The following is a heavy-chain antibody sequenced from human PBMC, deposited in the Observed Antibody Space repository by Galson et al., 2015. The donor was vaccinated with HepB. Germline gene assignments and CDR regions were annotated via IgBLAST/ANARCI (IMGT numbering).Heavy chain of an antibody. CDR2: IWYAGSNK. CDR3: AKGAGSNWFDS. J-gene: IGHJ5*01. D-gene: IGHD4/OR15-4a*01. Sequence: SLRLSGAAAGFSFSSYGMHWARAAPGYGVEWVAVIWYAGSNKYYADSVKVRFTISRDNSKNTLYLQMKSLRAEDRPVYYCAKGAGSNWFDSWGQGALVTVSS. CDR1: GFSFSSYG. V-gene: IGHV3-33*06.